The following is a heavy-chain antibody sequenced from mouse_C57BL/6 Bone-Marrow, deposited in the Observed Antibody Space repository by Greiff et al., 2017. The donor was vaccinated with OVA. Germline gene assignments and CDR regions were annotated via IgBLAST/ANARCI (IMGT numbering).Heavy chain of an antibody. CDR1: GYTFTSYW. V-gene: IGHV1-7*01. Sequence: VQLQQSGAELAKPGASVTLSCKASGYTFTSYWMHWVKQRPGQGLEWIGYINPSSGYTKYNQKFKDKAKLTADKSSSTAYMQLSSLTYEDSAVYYCARRNYEAMDYWGQGTSVTVSS. CDR3: ARRNYEAMDY. D-gene: IGHD2-4*01. J-gene: IGHJ4*01. CDR2: INPSSGYT.